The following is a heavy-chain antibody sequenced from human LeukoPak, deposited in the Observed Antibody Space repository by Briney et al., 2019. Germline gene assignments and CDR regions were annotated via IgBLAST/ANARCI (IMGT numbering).Heavy chain of an antibody. V-gene: IGHV4-59*01. CDR3: ARDSMVAGTLDY. CDR2: IYYSGST. J-gene: IGHJ4*02. D-gene: IGHD4/OR15-4a*01. Sequence: SETLSLTCTVSGGSISSYYWSWIRQPPGKGLEWIGYIYYSGSTNYNPSLKSRVTISVDTSKNQFSLKLSSVTAADTDVYYCARDSMVAGTLDYWGQGTLVTVSS. CDR1: GGSISSYY.